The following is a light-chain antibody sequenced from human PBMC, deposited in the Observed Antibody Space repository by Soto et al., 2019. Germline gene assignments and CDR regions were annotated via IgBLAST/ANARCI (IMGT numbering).Light chain of an antibody. V-gene: IGLV1-47*02. CDR1: SSNIGRNY. CDR2: SHN. Sequence: QSVLPQTPSVSGTPGQTVTISCSGSSSNIGRNYVYWYQQLPGAAPKLLMYSHNIRPSGVPDRFSASTSGTSASLVISGLRSEDEADYHCATWDDDVSGVVFGGWTQLTV. CDR3: ATWDDDVSGVV. J-gene: IGLJ2*01.